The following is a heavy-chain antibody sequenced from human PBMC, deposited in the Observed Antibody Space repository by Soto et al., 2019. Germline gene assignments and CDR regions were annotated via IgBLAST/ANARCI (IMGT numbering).Heavy chain of an antibody. CDR3: AKELQWLVTDYYYYYGMDV. J-gene: IGHJ6*02. CDR1: GFTFDDYA. Sequence: GGSLRLSCAASGFTFDDYAMHWVRQAPGKGLEWVSGISWNSGSIGYADSVKGRFTISRDNAKNSLYLQMNSLRAEDTALYYCAKELQWLVTDYYYYYGMDVWGQGTTVTVSS. CDR2: ISWNSGSI. V-gene: IGHV3-9*01. D-gene: IGHD6-19*01.